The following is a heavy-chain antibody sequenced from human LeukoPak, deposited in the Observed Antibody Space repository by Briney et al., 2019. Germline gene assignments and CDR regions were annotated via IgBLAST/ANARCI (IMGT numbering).Heavy chain of an antibody. CDR1: GFTFGDSA. CDR2: IRSKAYGGTT. V-gene: IGHV3-49*04. D-gene: IGHD3-22*01. CDR3: TRGGYWTDAFDI. J-gene: IGHJ3*02. Sequence: PGGSLRLSCTGSGFTFGDSAMSWVRQAPGKGLEWVGFIRSKAYGGTTEYAASVKGRFTISRDDSKSIAYLQMNSLKTEDTALYYCTRGGYWTDAFDIWGQGTMVTVSS.